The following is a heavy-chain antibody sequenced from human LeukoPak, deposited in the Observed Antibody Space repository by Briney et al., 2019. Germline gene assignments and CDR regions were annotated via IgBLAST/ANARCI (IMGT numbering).Heavy chain of an antibody. CDR3: AKGEGYSSGWYKTTQFDY. V-gene: IGHV3-30-3*01. D-gene: IGHD6-19*01. CDR1: GFTFSSYA. CDR2: ISYDGSNK. J-gene: IGHJ4*02. Sequence: GGSLRLSCAASGFTFSSYAMHWVRQAPGKGLEWVAVISYDGSNKYYADSVKGRFTISRDNSKNTLYLQMNSLRAEDTAVYYCAKGEGYSSGWYKTTQFDYWGQGTLVTVSS.